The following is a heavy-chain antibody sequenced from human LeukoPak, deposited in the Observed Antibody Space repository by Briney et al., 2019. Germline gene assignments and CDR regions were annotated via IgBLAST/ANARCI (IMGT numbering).Heavy chain of an antibody. Sequence: GGSLRLSCAASGFTFSSYAMSWVRQAPGKGLEWVANIKQDGSEKYYVDSVKGRFTISRDNAKNSLYLQMNSLRAGDTAVYYCARVRLAAASDWGQGTLVTVSS. D-gene: IGHD6-13*01. V-gene: IGHV3-7*01. CDR3: ARVRLAAASD. CDR2: IKQDGSEK. CDR1: GFTFSSYA. J-gene: IGHJ4*02.